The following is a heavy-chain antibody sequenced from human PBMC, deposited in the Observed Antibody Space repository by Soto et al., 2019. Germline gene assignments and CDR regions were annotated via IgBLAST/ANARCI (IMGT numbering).Heavy chain of an antibody. CDR3: ARDRDNSNWPNFDF. V-gene: IGHV1-69*02. J-gene: IGHJ4*02. CDR2: VIPIFDIT. D-gene: IGHD6-13*01. Sequence: SVKVSCKASGDTFSIYTISWVRQAPGQGLEWMGRVIPIFDITSYTQRFRGRVTITADKSTTTVYMELSSLRSEDTAVYYCARDRDNSNWPNFDFWGQGTLVTVSS. CDR1: GDTFSIYT.